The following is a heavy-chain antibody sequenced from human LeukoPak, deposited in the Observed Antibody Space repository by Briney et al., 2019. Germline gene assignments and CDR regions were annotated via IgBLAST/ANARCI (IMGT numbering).Heavy chain of an antibody. CDR2: IYYSGST. V-gene: IGHV4-59*11. D-gene: IGHD1-26*01. CDR1: GGSISSHY. J-gene: IGHJ4*02. CDR3: ASSTWEGGGFDY. Sequence: SETLSLTCTVSGGSISSHYWSWIRQPPGKGLEWIGYIYYSGSTNYNPSLKSRVTISVDKSKNQFSLKLTSVTSAGTAVYYCASSTWEGGGFDYWGQGTLVTVSS.